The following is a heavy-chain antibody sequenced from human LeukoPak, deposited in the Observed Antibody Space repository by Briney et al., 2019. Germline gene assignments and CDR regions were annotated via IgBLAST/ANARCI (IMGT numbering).Heavy chain of an antibody. CDR1: GFTFSSYA. J-gene: IGHJ4*02. D-gene: IGHD6-19*01. V-gene: IGHV3-23*01. CDR3: AKGIGGGYSSGSAFDY. CDR2: IGGSGGST. Sequence: GGSLRLYCAASGFTFSSYAMSWVRQAPKKVLEWVSTIGGSGGSTSYADSVKGRFSISRDNSNNTLYLHMDSLRAEDTAIYYCAKGIGGGYSSGSAFDYWGQGTLVTVSS.